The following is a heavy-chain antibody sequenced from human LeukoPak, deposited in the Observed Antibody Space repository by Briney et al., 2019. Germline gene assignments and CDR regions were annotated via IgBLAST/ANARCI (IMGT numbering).Heavy chain of an antibody. Sequence: PSETLSLTCTVSDGSIINNNHYWGWTRQPPGKGLEWIGSISYSGGTAYNPSLRSRVTISVDTSKNQFSLKVNSVTAADTAVYYCAREVEYYDSSGYRPHAFDIWGQGTLVTVSS. V-gene: IGHV4-39*02. J-gene: IGHJ3*02. CDR3: AREVEYYDSSGYRPHAFDI. CDR1: DGSIINNNHY. CDR2: ISYSGGT. D-gene: IGHD3-22*01.